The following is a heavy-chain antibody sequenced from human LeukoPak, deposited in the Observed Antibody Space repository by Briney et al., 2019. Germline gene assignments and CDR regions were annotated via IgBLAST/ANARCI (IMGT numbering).Heavy chain of an antibody. V-gene: IGHV4-59*12. CDR2: IYYSGST. J-gene: IGHJ6*02. CDR3: ARGIGPQYYGMDV. CDR1: GGSISSYY. D-gene: IGHD2/OR15-2a*01. Sequence: SETLSLTCTVSGGSISSYYWSWIRQPPGKGLEWIAYIYYSGSTTYNPSLKSRVTLSVDTSKNQFSLKLSSVTAADTAVYYCARGIGPQYYGMDVWGQGTTVTVSS.